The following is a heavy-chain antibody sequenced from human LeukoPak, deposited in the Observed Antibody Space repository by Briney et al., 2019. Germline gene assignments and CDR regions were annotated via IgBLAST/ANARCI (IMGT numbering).Heavy chain of an antibody. CDR1: GYTFTSYG. CDR3: ARGPHFHYSGSGSLQHWFDP. CDR2: ISAYNGNT. V-gene: IGHV1-18*01. Sequence: EASVKVSCKASGYTFTSYGISWVRQAPGQGLEWMGWISAYNGNTNYAQKLQGRVTMTRDTSISTAYMELSRLTSDDTAVYYCARGPHFHYSGSGSLQHWFDPWGQGTLVTVSS. D-gene: IGHD3-10*01. J-gene: IGHJ5*02.